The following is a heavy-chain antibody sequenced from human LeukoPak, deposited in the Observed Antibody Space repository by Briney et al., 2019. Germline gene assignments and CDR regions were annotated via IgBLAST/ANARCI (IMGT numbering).Heavy chain of an antibody. D-gene: IGHD4-23*01. CDR2: IKSKAHGGTT. J-gene: IGHJ6*02. CDR3: AKFKLRDHYYYYYGMDV. CDR1: GFTFNNAW. Sequence: PGGSLRLSCAASGFTFNNAWMSWVRQAPGKGLEWVGRIKSKAHGGTTDYAAPVKGRFTISRDDSKNTLYLQMNSLRAEDTAVYYCAKFKLRDHYYYYYGMDVWGQGTTVTVSS. V-gene: IGHV3-15*01.